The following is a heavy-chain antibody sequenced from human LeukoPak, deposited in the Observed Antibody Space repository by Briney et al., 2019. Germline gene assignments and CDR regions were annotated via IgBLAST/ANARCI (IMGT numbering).Heavy chain of an antibody. J-gene: IGHJ4*02. Sequence: PGGSLRLSCAASKFTLSNYGMQWVRQAPGKGLEWVAVISSDGGTKYYADSVKGRFTLSRDNSRNTLDLQMNSLGPEDTAVYYCAKEYDSGGYGAYFDYWGQGTLVTVSS. D-gene: IGHD3-10*01. CDR3: AKEYDSGGYGAYFDY. CDR1: KFTLSNYG. CDR2: ISSDGGTK. V-gene: IGHV3-30*18.